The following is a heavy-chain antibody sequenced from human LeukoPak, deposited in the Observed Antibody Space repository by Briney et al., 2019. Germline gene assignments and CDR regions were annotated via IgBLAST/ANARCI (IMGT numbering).Heavy chain of an antibody. J-gene: IGHJ4*02. Sequence: SETLSLTCTVSGGSISSSSYYWGWIRQPPGKGLEWIGSIYYSGSTYYNPSLKSRVTISVDTSKNQFSLKLSSVTAADTAVYYCARSYGYSSGSFDYWGQGTLVTVSS. D-gene: IGHD6-19*01. V-gene: IGHV4-39*07. CDR3: ARSYGYSSGSFDY. CDR2: IYYSGST. CDR1: GGSISSSSYY.